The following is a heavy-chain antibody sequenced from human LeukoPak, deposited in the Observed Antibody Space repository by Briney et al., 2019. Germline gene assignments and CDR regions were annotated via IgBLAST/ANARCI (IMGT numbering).Heavy chain of an antibody. Sequence: SETLSLTCTVSGGSISSYYWSWIRQPPGKGLEWIGYIYYSGSTNYNPSLKSRVTISVDTSKNQFSLKLSSVTAADTAVYCCARGGYDSSGYYYVSYMDVWGKGTTVTISS. CDR3: ARGGYDSSGYYYVSYMDV. CDR1: GGSISSYY. CDR2: IYYSGST. D-gene: IGHD3-22*01. J-gene: IGHJ6*03. V-gene: IGHV4-59*01.